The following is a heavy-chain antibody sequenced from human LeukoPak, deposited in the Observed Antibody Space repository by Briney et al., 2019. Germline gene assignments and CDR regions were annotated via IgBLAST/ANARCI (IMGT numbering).Heavy chain of an antibody. D-gene: IGHD5-24*01. V-gene: IGHV1-69*06. J-gene: IGHJ5*02. CDR3: ARAPERWLHPNRFDP. CDR1: GYTFTGYY. CDR2: IIPIFGTA. Sequence: GASVKVSCKASGYTFTGYYMHWVRQAPGQGLEWMGGIIPIFGTANYAQKFQGRVTITADKSTSTAYMELSSLRSEDTAVYYCARAPERWLHPNRFDPWGQGTLVTVSS.